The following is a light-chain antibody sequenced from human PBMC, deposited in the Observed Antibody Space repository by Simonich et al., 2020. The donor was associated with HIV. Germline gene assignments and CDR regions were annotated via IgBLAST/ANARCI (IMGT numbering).Light chain of an antibody. V-gene: IGKV4-1*01. CDR1: QSVLYSSNNKNY. J-gene: IGKJ3*01. Sequence: DIVMTQSPDSLTMSLGERATINCRSGQSVLYSSNNKNYLAWYQQKPGQPPKLLIYWASTRQSGVPDRFSGSGSGTDFTLTISSLQAEDVAVYYCQQYYETPFTFGPDQSGYQT. CDR2: WAS. CDR3: QQYYETPFT.